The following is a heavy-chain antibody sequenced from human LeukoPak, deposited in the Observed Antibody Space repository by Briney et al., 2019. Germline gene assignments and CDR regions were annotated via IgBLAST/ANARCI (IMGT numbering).Heavy chain of an antibody. D-gene: IGHD3-22*01. CDR1: AFTFSSYG. CDR2: INSDGSST. J-gene: IGHJ4*02. V-gene: IGHV3-74*01. Sequence: PGGSLRLSCAASAFTFSSYGMHWVRQAPGKGLVWVSRINSDGSSTTYADSVMGRFTISRDIATNTLFLQMNSLRADDTAVYYCARRNHYDSKETDYWGQGTLVTVSS. CDR3: ARRNHYDSKETDY.